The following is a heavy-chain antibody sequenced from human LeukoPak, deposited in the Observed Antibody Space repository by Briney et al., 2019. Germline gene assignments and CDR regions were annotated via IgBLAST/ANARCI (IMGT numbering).Heavy chain of an antibody. J-gene: IGHJ4*02. Sequence: GGTLRLSCAASGLSFSTFGMTWVRQAPGKGLEWVSAISGSAVITFYADSVKGRFTISRDNSKNTLYLQMDSLRTEDTAVYYCARESGSSGYAGYFDYWGQGTLVTVSS. V-gene: IGHV3-23*01. CDR2: ISGSAVIT. D-gene: IGHD3-22*01. CDR3: ARESGSSGYAGYFDY. CDR1: GLSFSTFG.